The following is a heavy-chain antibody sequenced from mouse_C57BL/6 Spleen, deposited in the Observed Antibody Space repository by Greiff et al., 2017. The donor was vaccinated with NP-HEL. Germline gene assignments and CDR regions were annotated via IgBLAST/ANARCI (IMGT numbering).Heavy chain of an antibody. CDR2: IDPANGNT. CDR1: GFNIKNTY. V-gene: IGHV14-3*01. J-gene: IGHJ3*01. Sequence: EVQGVESVAELVRPGASVKLSCTASGFNIKNTYMHWVQQRPEQGLEWIGRIDPANGNTKYAPKFKGKATITADTSSNPASLQLSSLTSEDTASYYCARSPAWFAYWGQGTLVTVSA. CDR3: ARSPAWFAY.